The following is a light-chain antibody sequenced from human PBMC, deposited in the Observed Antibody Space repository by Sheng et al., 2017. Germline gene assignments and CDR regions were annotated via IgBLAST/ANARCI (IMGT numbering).Light chain of an antibody. CDR1: QSISNY. V-gene: IGKV1-33*01. CDR3: QQYDNLPFT. Sequence: DIQMTQSPSPLSASVGDRVTITCRASQSISNYLNWYQQKPGKAPKLLIYDASNLETGVPSRFSGSGSGTDFTFTISSLQPEDIATYYCQQYDNLPFTFGPGTKVDIK. J-gene: IGKJ3*01. CDR2: DAS.